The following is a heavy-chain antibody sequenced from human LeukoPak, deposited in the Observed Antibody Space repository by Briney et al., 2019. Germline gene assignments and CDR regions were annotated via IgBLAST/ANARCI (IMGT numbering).Heavy chain of an antibody. CDR2: ISAYNGNT. CDR3: ARVGYSSSYYYFDY. CDR1: GYTFTSYG. J-gene: IGHJ4*02. V-gene: IGHV1-18*01. D-gene: IGHD6-13*01. Sequence: VASVKVSCKASGYTFTSYGISWVRQAPGQGLEWMGWISAYNGNTNYVQKLQGRVTMTTDTSTSTAYMELRSLRSDDTAVYYCARVGYSSSYYYFDYWGQGTLVTVSS.